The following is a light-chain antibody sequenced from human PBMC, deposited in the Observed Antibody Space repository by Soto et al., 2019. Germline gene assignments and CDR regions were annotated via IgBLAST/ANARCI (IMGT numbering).Light chain of an antibody. CDR1: SSDVGGYNY. CDR2: EVS. Sequence: QSALTQPPSASGSPGQSVTISCTGTSSDVGGYNYVSWYQQHPGKAPKLMFYEVSKRPSGVPDRFSGSKSGNTASLTVSGLQAEDEADYYCSSYAGSNNIVFGTGTKLTVL. J-gene: IGLJ1*01. CDR3: SSYAGSNNIV. V-gene: IGLV2-8*01.